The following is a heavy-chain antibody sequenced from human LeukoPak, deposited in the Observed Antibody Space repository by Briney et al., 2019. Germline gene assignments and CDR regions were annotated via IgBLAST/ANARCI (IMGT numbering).Heavy chain of an antibody. Sequence: GGSLRLSCAASGFTFSSYAMSWVRQAPGEGPEWVSAIVGSGDSTYYADSVKGRFTISRDNSKKTLYLQMNSLRAEDTAVYYCAKMEYSSGWTAFDYWGQGTLVTVSS. V-gene: IGHV3-23*01. CDR3: AKMEYSSGWTAFDY. CDR1: GFTFSSYA. CDR2: IVGSGDST. J-gene: IGHJ4*02. D-gene: IGHD6-19*01.